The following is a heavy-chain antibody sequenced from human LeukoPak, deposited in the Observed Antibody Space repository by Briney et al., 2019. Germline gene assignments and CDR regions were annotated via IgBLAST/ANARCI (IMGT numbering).Heavy chain of an antibody. CDR3: ARARYDSSGYYPYYFDY. V-gene: IGHV4-34*01. CDR1: GGSFSGYY. Sequence: LETLSLTCAVYGGSFSGYYWSWIRQPPGKGLEWIGEINHSGSTNYIPSLKGRVTISVDTSKNQFSLKLSSVTAADTAVYYRARARYDSSGYYPYYFDYWGQGTLVTVSS. J-gene: IGHJ4*02. CDR2: INHSGST. D-gene: IGHD3-22*01.